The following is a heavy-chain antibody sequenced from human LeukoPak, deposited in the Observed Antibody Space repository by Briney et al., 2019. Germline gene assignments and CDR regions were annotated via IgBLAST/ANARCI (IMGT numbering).Heavy chain of an antibody. V-gene: IGHV4-39*01. CDR2: TFSGGNA. J-gene: IGHJ4*02. CDR3: ARQLRGEAVAGHLQPFDY. D-gene: IGHD6-19*01. Sequence: SETLSLTCSVSGGSISSAIFYWGWIRQPPGMGLEWIGSTFSGGNAYHNPSLKSRVTISVDTSKNQFSLKLSSVTAADTAVYFCARQLRGEAVAGHLQPFDYWGQGTLVTVSS. CDR1: GGSISSAIFY.